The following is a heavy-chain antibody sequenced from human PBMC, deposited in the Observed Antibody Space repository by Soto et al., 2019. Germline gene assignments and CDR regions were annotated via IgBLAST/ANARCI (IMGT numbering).Heavy chain of an antibody. CDR1: GGSISSGGYS. J-gene: IGHJ3*02. V-gene: IGHV4-30-2*01. CDR3: ARTGYYDSSGYLRYDFDI. CDR2: IYHSGST. Sequence: KTSETLSLTCAVSGGSISSGGYSWSWIRQPPGKGLEWIGYIYHSGSTYYNPSLKSRVTISVDRSKNQFSLKLSSVTAADTAVYYCARTGYYDSSGYLRYDFDIWGQGTMVTVSS. D-gene: IGHD3-22*01.